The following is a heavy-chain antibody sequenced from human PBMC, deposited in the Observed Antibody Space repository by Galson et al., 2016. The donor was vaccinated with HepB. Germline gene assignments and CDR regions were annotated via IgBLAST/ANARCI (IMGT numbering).Heavy chain of an antibody. V-gene: IGHV1-18*04. Sequence: SVKVSCKASGYTFPTYGISWVRQAPGQGLEWMGWISVYNTNPNSAQKLQGRVTMTTDTSTSTAYMELRSLRSDDTAVYYCARVVITIFGEATRGMDVWGQGTTFTGTS. CDR2: ISVYNTNP. D-gene: IGHD3-3*01. CDR3: ARVVITIFGEATRGMDV. J-gene: IGHJ6*02. CDR1: GYTFPTYG.